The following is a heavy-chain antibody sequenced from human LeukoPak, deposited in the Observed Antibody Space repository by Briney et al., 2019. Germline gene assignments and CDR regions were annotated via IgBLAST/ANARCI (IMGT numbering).Heavy chain of an antibody. CDR2: IYSSEST. CDR1: GGSISSYY. Sequence: SETLSLTCTVSGGSISSYYWTWIRQPAGKGLEWIGRIYSSESTNYNPSLKSRVTMSVDKPQNQFSPKLSSVTAADTAVYYCARARDYYDSSSYPNWFDPWGQGTLVTVSS. J-gene: IGHJ5*02. D-gene: IGHD3-22*01. V-gene: IGHV4-4*07. CDR3: ARARDYYDSSSYPNWFDP.